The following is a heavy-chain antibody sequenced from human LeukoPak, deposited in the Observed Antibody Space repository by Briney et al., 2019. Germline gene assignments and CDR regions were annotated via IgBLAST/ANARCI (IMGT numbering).Heavy chain of an antibody. D-gene: IGHD4-17*01. CDR3: ARDLAYGDYSRLDY. J-gene: IGHJ4*02. CDR2: IKQDGSEK. Sequence: PGGSLRLSCAASGFTLSSYWMSWVRQAPGKGLEWVANIKQDGSEKYYVDSVKGRFTISRDNAKNSLYLQMNSLRAEDTAVYYCARDLAYGDYSRLDYWGQGTLVTVSS. CDR1: GFTLSSYW. V-gene: IGHV3-7*03.